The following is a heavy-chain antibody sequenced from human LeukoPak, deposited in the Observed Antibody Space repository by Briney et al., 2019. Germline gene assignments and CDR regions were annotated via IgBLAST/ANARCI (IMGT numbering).Heavy chain of an antibody. J-gene: IGHJ4*02. CDR1: GFTFRAYD. CDR2: IDRGVGTT. V-gene: IGHV3-23*01. Sequence: GRSLRLSCAASGFTFRAYDLSWVRQAPGQGLECVAAIDRGVGTTYYADSVKGRFTISRDNSRNTLYLQMNNLRADDTAVYYCVKKGQADDDGKPDWGQGTLVTVSS. CDR3: VKKGQADDDGKPD. D-gene: IGHD1-1*01.